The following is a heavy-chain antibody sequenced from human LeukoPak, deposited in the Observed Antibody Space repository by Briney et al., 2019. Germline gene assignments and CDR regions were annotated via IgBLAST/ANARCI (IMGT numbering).Heavy chain of an antibody. Sequence: GASVKVSCKASGYTFTSYYLHWVRQAPGQGLEWMGTIITSGGATQYAQKFQGRVSMTRDTSTSTVYMDLSSLRSEDTAVYYCVRSRVPPVNAAFDIWGQGTMVTVSP. CDR2: IITSGGAT. CDR3: VRSRVPPVNAAFDI. CDR1: GYTFTSYY. D-gene: IGHD2-21*01. J-gene: IGHJ3*02. V-gene: IGHV1-46*03.